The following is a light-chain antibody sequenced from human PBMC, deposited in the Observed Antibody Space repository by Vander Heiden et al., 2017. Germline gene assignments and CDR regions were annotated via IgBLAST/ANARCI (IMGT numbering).Light chain of an antibody. CDR2: KDS. CDR1: ALPNQY. V-gene: IGLV3-25*03. Sequence: SYDLTQPPSVSVSPGQTARITCSGDALPNQYAYWYQQKPGQAPVLVIYKDSERPSGIPERFSGSSSGTTVTLTISGVQAEDEADYYCQSADSSGTYVFGTGTKVTVL. J-gene: IGLJ1*01. CDR3: QSADSSGTYV.